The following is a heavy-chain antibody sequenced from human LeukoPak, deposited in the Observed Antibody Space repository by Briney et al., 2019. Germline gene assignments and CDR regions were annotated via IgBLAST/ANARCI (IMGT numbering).Heavy chain of an antibody. D-gene: IGHD3-3*01. CDR2: ISSSSSYT. Sequence: SGGTLRLSCAASGFTFSDYYMSWIRQAPGKGLEWVSYISSSSSYTNYADSVKGRFTISRDNAKNSLYLQMNSLRAEDTAVYYCARDRRYDFWSAYYIDYWGQGTLVTVSS. V-gene: IGHV3-11*06. J-gene: IGHJ4*02. CDR3: ARDRRYDFWSAYYIDY. CDR1: GFTFSDYY.